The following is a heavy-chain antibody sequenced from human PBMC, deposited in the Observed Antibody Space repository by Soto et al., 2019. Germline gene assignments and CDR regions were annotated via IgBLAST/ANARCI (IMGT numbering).Heavy chain of an antibody. CDR1: GFTFSAYA. J-gene: IGHJ2*01. CDR2: ISSSGSYI. V-gene: IGHV3-21*02. Sequence: EVQLVESGGGLVKPGGSLRLSCAASGFTFSAYAMYWVRQAPGKGLEWVSSISSSGSYIYYADSVKGRFTISRDNAKNSLYLQMNSLRAGDTAVYYCASPDTTMVTDWYFDLWGRGTLVTVSS. CDR3: ASPDTTMVTDWYFDL. D-gene: IGHD5-18*01.